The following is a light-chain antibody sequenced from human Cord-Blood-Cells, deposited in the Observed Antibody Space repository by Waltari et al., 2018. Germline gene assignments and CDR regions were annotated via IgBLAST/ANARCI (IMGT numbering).Light chain of an antibody. J-gene: IGLJ3*02. CDR3: QSYDSSFRSV. Sequence: QSVLTQPPSVSGAPGQRVTISCTGSSSNIGAGYDVHWYQQLPGTAPKLLIYGNSNRPSGVPDRFSGSKSGTSASLAITGLQAEDEADYYCQSYDSSFRSVFGGGTKLTV. CDR2: GNS. CDR1: SSNIGAGYD. V-gene: IGLV1-40*01.